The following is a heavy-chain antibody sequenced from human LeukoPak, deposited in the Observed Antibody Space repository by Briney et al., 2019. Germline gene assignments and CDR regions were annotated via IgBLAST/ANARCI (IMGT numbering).Heavy chain of an antibody. CDR3: ARVYILTGHNWFDP. CDR1: GYTFTSYG. V-gene: IGHV1-18*01. J-gene: IGHJ5*02. CDR2: ISAYNGNT. D-gene: IGHD3-9*01. Sequence: ASVKVSCKASGYTFTSYGISWVRQAPGQGLEWMGWISAYNGNTHYAQKLQGRVTMTTDTSTSTVYMELRSLRSDDTAVYYCARVYILTGHNWFDPWGQGTLVTVSS.